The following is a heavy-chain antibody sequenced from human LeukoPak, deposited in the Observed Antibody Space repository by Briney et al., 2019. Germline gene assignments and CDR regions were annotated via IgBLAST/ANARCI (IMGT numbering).Heavy chain of an antibody. CDR2: ISAYNGNT. V-gene: IGHV1-18*01. D-gene: IGHD3-3*01. Sequence: ASVKVSCKASGYTFTSYGISWVRQAPEQGLEWMGWISAYNGNTNYAQKLQGRVTMTTDTSTSTAYMELRSLRSDDTAVYYCARVHYYTSYYDFWSGYPPYYYGMDVWGQGTTVTVSS. CDR1: GYTFTSYG. J-gene: IGHJ6*02. CDR3: ARVHYYTSYYDFWSGYPPYYYGMDV.